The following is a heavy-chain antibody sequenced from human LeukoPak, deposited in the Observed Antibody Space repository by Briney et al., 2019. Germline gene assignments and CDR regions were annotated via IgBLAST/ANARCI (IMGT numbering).Heavy chain of an antibody. D-gene: IGHD1-1*01. CDR2: IYYSGST. Sequence: PSETLSLTCTVSGGSISSYYWSWIRQPPGKGLEWIGYIYYSGSTNYNPSLKSRVTISVDTSRNQFSLKMTSVTAADTAVYYCARLERRMLGMDVWGKGTTVTVSS. CDR1: GGSISSYY. V-gene: IGHV4-59*12. CDR3: ARLERRMLGMDV. J-gene: IGHJ6*03.